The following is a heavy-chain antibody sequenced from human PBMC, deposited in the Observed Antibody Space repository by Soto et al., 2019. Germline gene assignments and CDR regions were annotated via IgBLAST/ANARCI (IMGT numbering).Heavy chain of an antibody. D-gene: IGHD4-17*01. V-gene: IGHV3-30-3*01. CDR3: ARDRRRYTVTPYFDY. CDR1: GFTFSSYA. J-gene: IGHJ4*02. Sequence: GGSLRLSCAASGFTFSSYAMHWVRQAPGKGLERVAVISYDGSNKYYADSVKGRFTISRDNSKNTLYLQMNSLRAEDTAVYSCARDRRRYTVTPYFDYWGKGT. CDR2: ISYDGSNK.